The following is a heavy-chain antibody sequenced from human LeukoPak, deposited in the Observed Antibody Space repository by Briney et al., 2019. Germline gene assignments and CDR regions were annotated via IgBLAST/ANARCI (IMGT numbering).Heavy chain of an antibody. CDR1: GGTFTSYA. CDR3: ARDPWVGVVAAPSRLFDY. J-gene: IGHJ4*02. V-gene: IGHV1-69*05. Sequence: SVKVSCKASGGTFTSYAISWVRQAPGQGLEWMGGIIPIFGTANYAQKFQGRVTITTDASTSTAYMELSSLRSDDTAVYYCARDPWVGVVAAPSRLFDYWVQGTLVTVSS. D-gene: IGHD2-15*01. CDR2: IIPIFGTA.